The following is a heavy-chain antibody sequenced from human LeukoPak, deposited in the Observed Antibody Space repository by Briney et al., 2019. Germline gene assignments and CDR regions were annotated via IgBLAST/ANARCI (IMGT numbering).Heavy chain of an antibody. V-gene: IGHV3-23*01. CDR2: ISGSGGST. CDR1: GFTFSSYA. Sequence: GGSLRLSCAASGFTFSSYAMSWVRQAPGKGLEWVSAISGSGGSTYYADSVKGRFTISRDNAKNSLYLQMNSLRAEDTAVYYCARDMPSRDAFDIWGQGTMVTVSS. CDR3: ARDMPSRDAFDI. D-gene: IGHD2-2*01. J-gene: IGHJ3*02.